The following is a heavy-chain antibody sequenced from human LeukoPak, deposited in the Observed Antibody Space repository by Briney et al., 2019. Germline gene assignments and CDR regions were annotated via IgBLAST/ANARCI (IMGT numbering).Heavy chain of an antibody. J-gene: IGHJ3*02. CDR3: ARDRVVVVAATPNHDAFDI. CDR2: IYYSGST. D-gene: IGHD2-15*01. CDR1: GVSISSYY. V-gene: IGHV4-59*01. Sequence: PSETLSLTCTVSGVSISSYYWSWIRQPPGKGLEWIGYIYYSGSTNYNPSLKNRVTISVDTSKNQFSLKLSSVTAADTAVYYCARDRVVVVAATPNHDAFDIWGQGTMVTVSS.